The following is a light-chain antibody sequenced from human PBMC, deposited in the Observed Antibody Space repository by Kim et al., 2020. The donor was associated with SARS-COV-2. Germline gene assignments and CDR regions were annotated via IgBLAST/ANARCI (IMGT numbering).Light chain of an antibody. Sequence: AIQLTQSPSSLSASVGDRVTITCRASQDISSYLAWYQKKPGKAPELLIFGASNLARGVPSRFSGSGSGTDFTLTISSLQPEDFAAYYCQQFNSYPQFGGGTKVDIK. CDR2: GAS. V-gene: IGKV1-13*02. CDR3: QQFNSYPQ. CDR1: QDISSY. J-gene: IGKJ4*02.